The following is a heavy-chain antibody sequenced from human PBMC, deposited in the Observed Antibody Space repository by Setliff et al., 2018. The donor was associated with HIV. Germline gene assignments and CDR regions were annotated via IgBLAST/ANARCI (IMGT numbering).Heavy chain of an antibody. CDR2: IYYRSHS. CDR1: GGSIATTTYY. V-gene: IGHV4-39*07. Sequence: PSETLSLTCTVSGGSIATTTYYWGWIRQPPGKGLEWIGTIYYRSHSHYNPSLKSRVTMSVDTSQNQFSLKLRSVNAADTAVYYCARDWVTRSNYYGSGSPWYFDFWGRGIWVTVSS. J-gene: IGHJ2*01. D-gene: IGHD3-10*01. CDR3: ARDWVTRSNYYGSGSPWYFDF.